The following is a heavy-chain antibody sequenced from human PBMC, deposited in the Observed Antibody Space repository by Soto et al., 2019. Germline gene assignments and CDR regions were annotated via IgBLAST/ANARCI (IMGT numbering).Heavy chain of an antibody. D-gene: IGHD5-12*01. V-gene: IGHV1-69*02. Sequence: QVQLVQSGAEVQKPGSSVKVSCKASGGTFSSYTISWVRQAPGQGLEWMGRIIPILGIANYAQKFQGRVTITADKSTSTAYMELSSLRSEDTAVYYCARSPATYSGYDINYFDYWGQGTLVTVSS. CDR3: ARSPATYSGYDINYFDY. CDR2: IIPILGIA. J-gene: IGHJ4*02. CDR1: GGTFSSYT.